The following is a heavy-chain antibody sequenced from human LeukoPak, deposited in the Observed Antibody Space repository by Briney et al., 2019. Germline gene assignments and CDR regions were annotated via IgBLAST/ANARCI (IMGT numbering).Heavy chain of an antibody. D-gene: IGHD3-10*01. CDR3: ARDPGDY. CDR2: IKQDGNDK. V-gene: IGHV3-7*01. J-gene: IGHJ4*02. CDR1: GFTFSNYW. Sequence: GGSLRLSCAASGFTFSNYWMTWVRQAPGKGLEWVDSIKQDGNDKFYVDSVKGRFTISRDNAKNSLYLQMNSLRAEDTAVYYCARDPGDYWGQGTLVTVSS.